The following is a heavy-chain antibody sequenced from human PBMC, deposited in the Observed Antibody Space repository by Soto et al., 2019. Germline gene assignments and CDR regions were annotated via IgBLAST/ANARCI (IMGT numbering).Heavy chain of an antibody. D-gene: IGHD3-10*01. CDR3: AKALEVVLWFGELLGY. CDR2: ISGSGGST. CDR1: GFTFSSYA. V-gene: IGHV3-23*01. Sequence: PGGSLRLSCAASGFTFSSYAMSWVRQAPGKGLEWVSAISGSGGSTYYADSVKGRFTISRDNSKNTLYLQMNSLRAEDTAVYYCAKALEVVLWFGELLGYWGQGTLVTVSS. J-gene: IGHJ4*02.